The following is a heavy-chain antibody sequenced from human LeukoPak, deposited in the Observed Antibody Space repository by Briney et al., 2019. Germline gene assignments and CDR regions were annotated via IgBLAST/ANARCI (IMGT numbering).Heavy chain of an antibody. CDR3: ARSNYDSSGYYYGWGSYYFDY. CDR1: GFTFSSCE. J-gene: IGHJ4*02. D-gene: IGHD3-22*01. V-gene: IGHV3-48*03. CDR2: ISSSGSTI. Sequence: PGGSLRLSCAASGFTFSSCEMNWVRQAPGKGLEWVSYISSSGSTIYYADSVKGRFTISRDNAKNSLYLQMNSLRAEDTAVYYCARSNYDSSGYYYGWGSYYFDYWGQGTLVTVSS.